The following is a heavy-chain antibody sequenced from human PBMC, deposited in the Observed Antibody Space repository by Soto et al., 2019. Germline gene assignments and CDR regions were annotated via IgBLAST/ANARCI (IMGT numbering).Heavy chain of an antibody. D-gene: IGHD6-13*01. J-gene: IGHJ6*02. CDR3: ARGEAAAGILDHIRTYYHSNAMDV. CDR1: GYTFTSYD. CDR2: MNPNSGNT. V-gene: IGHV1-8*01. Sequence: ASVKVSCKASGYTFTSYDINWVRQATGQGLEWMGWMNPNSGNTGYAQKFQGRVTMTRNTSISTAYMELSSLRSEDTAVYYCARGEAAAGILDHIRTYYHSNAMDVWGQGPTVTVSS.